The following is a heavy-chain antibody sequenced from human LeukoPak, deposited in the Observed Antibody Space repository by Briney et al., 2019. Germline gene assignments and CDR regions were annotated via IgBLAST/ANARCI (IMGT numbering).Heavy chain of an antibody. V-gene: IGHV3-48*03. Sequence: GGSLRLSCAASGFTFSSYEMNWVRQAPGKGLEWVSYISSSGSTIYYADSVKGRFTISRDNAKNSLYLQMNSLRAEDTAVYYCARVTDYYYYMDVWGKGTTVTVSS. CDR1: GFTFSSYE. CDR3: ARVTDYYYYMDV. J-gene: IGHJ6*03. CDR2: ISSSGSTI.